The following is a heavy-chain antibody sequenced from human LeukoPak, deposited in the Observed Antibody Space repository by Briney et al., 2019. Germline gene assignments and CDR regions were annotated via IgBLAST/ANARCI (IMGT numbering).Heavy chain of an antibody. CDR3: ARDEATSGGGIAS. D-gene: IGHD3-16*01. CDR1: GFTVKRTH. Sequence: GGPLRLSCAACGFTVKRTHMSCLPQAPGKGLEGVSVMYTGGTKYYAEYVKGRFSISSDSSGNTLFLHMSSLRADGRAVYYCARDEATSGGGIASWGEGTLVTVSS. V-gene: IGHV3-53*01. CDR2: MYTGGTK. J-gene: IGHJ4*02.